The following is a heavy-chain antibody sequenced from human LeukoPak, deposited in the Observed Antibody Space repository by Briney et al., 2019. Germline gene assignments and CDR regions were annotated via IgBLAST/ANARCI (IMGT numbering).Heavy chain of an antibody. CDR1: GFTFSSYS. CDR3: TRGLYYPPQYFDP. Sequence: QPGRSLRLSCAASGFTFSSYSMNWVRQAPGKGLEWVSYISSSSSTIYYADSVKGRFTISRDNARNSLSLQMSSLRAEDTAVYYCTRGLYYPPQYFDPWGQGALVTVSS. CDR2: ISSSSSTI. D-gene: IGHD3-16*01. V-gene: IGHV3-48*01. J-gene: IGHJ5*02.